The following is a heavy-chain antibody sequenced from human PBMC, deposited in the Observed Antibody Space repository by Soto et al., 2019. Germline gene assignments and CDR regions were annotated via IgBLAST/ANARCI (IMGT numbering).Heavy chain of an antibody. V-gene: IGHV1-69*01. D-gene: IGHD2-15*01. Sequence: QVQLVQSGAEVKKPGSSVKVSCQASGGTFSRYGISWVRQAPGQGLAWMGGINPLFGTTNYVQKFQGRVTITADESTRTASMELSSLRSDDTAVYYCATERLRGFDPWGQGTLVTVSS. CDR3: ATERLRGFDP. J-gene: IGHJ5*02. CDR2: INPLFGTT. CDR1: GGTFSRYG.